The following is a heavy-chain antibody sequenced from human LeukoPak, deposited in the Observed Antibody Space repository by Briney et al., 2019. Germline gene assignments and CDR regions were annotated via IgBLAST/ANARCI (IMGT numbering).Heavy chain of an antibody. CDR2: IYPGDSDT. J-gene: IGHJ4*02. D-gene: IGHD3-3*01. CDR3: ARTAKMYYDFWSGYYFDY. Sequence: GESLKISXKGSGYSFTSYWIGWVRQMPGKGLEWMGIIYPGDSDTRYSPSFQGQVTISADKSISTAYLQWSSLKASDTAMYYCARTAKMYYDFWSGYYFDYWGQGTLVTVSS. CDR1: GYSFTSYW. V-gene: IGHV5-51*01.